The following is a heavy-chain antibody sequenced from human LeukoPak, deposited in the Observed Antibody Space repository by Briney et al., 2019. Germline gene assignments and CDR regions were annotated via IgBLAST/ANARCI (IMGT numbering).Heavy chain of an antibody. CDR2: ITSGGDYI. Sequence: GGSLRLSCAASGYTFNTFNMNWVRQAPGKGLEWVSSITSGGDYIYYADSVKGRFTTSRDNAKNSLSLQLNSLRVEGTAVYYCARGHYDVLAASYKWTPDYWGQGTLVTVSS. D-gene: IGHD3-9*01. J-gene: IGHJ4*02. CDR3: ARGHYDVLAASYKWTPDY. V-gene: IGHV3-21*01. CDR1: GYTFNTFN.